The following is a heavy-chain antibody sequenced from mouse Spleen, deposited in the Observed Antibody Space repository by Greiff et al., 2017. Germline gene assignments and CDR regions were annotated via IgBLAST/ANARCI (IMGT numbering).Heavy chain of an antibody. CDR2: IDPETGGT. CDR3: TRGGYGYDGMDY. Sequence: VQLQQSGAELVRPGASVTLSCKASGYTFTDYEMHWVKQTPVHGLEWIGAIDPETGGTAYNQKFKGKAILTADKSSSTAYMELRSLTSEDSAVYYCTRGGYGYDGMDYWGQGTSVTVSS. V-gene: IGHV1-15*01. J-gene: IGHJ4*01. D-gene: IGHD2-2*01. CDR1: GYTFTDYE.